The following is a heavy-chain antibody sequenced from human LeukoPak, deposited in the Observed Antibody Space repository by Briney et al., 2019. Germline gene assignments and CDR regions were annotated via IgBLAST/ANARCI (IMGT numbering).Heavy chain of an antibody. Sequence: SETLSLTCAVYGGSFSGSYWNWIRQSPGKGLEWIGKINYRGNTNYNPSLWGRVTISVDTSTNQSSLKLRSVTAADTAVYFCARESPRDDYGDFVVFDSWGQGTLVTVSS. D-gene: IGHD4-17*01. CDR3: ARESPRDDYGDFVVFDS. CDR1: GGSFSGSY. V-gene: IGHV4-34*01. J-gene: IGHJ4*02. CDR2: INYRGNT.